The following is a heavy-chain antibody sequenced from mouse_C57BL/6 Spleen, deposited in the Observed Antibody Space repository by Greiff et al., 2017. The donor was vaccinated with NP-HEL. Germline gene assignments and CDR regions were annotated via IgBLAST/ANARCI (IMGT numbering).Heavy chain of an antibody. CDR1: GFTFSSYA. CDR2: ISDGGSYT. CDR3: ARGGYSNFFAY. J-gene: IGHJ3*01. Sequence: EVQGVESGGGLVKPGGSLKLSCAASGFTFSSYAMSWVRQTPEKRLEWVATISDGGSYTYYPDNVKGRFTISRDNAKNNLYLQMSHLKSEDTAMYYCARGGYSNFFAYWGQGTLVTVSA. V-gene: IGHV5-4*01. D-gene: IGHD2-5*01.